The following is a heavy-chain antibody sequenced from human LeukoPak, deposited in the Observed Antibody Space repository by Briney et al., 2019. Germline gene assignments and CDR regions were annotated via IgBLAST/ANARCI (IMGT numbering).Heavy chain of an antibody. CDR1: GDSISSYH. J-gene: IGHJ4*02. Sequence: PSETLSLTCTVSGDSISSYHWTWIRQPPGRRLEWIGYVYYDGSTNYNPSLMSRVTISLDTSNKQFPLRLSSVTAADTAIYYCATYTRHCSGGTCYSIDYWGQGTLVTVSS. D-gene: IGHD2-15*01. V-gene: IGHV4-59*08. CDR2: VYYDGST. CDR3: ATYTRHCSGGTCYSIDY.